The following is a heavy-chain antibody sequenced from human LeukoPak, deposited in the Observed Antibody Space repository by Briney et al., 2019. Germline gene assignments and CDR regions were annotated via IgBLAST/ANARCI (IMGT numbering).Heavy chain of an antibody. CDR3: ARADIVATIFDY. CDR2: IYYSGST. Sequence: SETLSLTCTVSGGSISSYYWSWIRQPSGKGLEWIGYIYYSGSTNYNPSLKSRVTISVDTSKNQFSLKLSSVTAADTAVYYCARADIVATIFDYWGQGTLVTVSS. CDR1: GGSISSYY. D-gene: IGHD5-12*01. J-gene: IGHJ4*02. V-gene: IGHV4-59*01.